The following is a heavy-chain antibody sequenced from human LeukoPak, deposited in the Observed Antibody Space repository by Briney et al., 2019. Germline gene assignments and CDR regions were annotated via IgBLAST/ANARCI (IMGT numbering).Heavy chain of an antibody. J-gene: IGHJ4*02. Sequence: GGSLRLSCAASGFTFSSYSMNWVRQAPGKGLEWVSSISTSSSYIYYADSVKGRFTISRDNSRNTLYLQMNSLRAEDTAVYYCARGPYCSGGSCYSGLVDYWGQGTLVTVSS. CDR3: ARGPYCSGGSCYSGLVDY. V-gene: IGHV3-21*01. CDR1: GFTFSSYS. CDR2: ISTSSSYI. D-gene: IGHD2-15*01.